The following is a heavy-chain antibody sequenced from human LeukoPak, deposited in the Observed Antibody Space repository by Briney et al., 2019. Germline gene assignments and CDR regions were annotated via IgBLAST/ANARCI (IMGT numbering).Heavy chain of an antibody. Sequence: SETLSLTCTVSGGSISSYYWSWIRQPPGKGLEWTGYIYYSGSTNYNPSLKSRVTISVDTSKNQFSLKLSSVTAADTAVYYCARVRRITIFGVSDDAFDIWGQGTMVTVSS. V-gene: IGHV4-59*01. D-gene: IGHD3-3*01. J-gene: IGHJ3*02. CDR3: ARVRRITIFGVSDDAFDI. CDR1: GGSISSYY. CDR2: IYYSGST.